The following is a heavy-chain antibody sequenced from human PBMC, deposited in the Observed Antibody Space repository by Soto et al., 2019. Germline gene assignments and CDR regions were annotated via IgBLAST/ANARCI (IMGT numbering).Heavy chain of an antibody. CDR1: GYTFITYG. CDR3: ARGPTDYYDNSANYFLDY. D-gene: IGHD3-22*01. Sequence: QVQLVQSGAEVKKPGASVKVSCKASGYTFITYGVSWVRQAPGQGIDWLGWISTYNGNTRYAERLQGRVTMTTDTTTNTAYMELRNLRSEDTAVYYCARGPTDYYDNSANYFLDYWGQGTLVIVSS. V-gene: IGHV1-18*01. J-gene: IGHJ4*02. CDR2: ISTYNGNT.